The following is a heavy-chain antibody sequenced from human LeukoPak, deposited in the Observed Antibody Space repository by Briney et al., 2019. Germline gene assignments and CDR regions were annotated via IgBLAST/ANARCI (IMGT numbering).Heavy chain of an antibody. V-gene: IGHV3-23*01. CDR3: AKDLSGGYHSYYFDF. CDR2: INSSGGRT. J-gene: IGHJ4*02. Sequence: QSGGSLRLSCTTSGFTFSSSAMSWVRQAPGKGLEWVSDINSSGGRTYYADSVKGRFTISRDNSKNTLYLQVNSLRNEDTAVYFCAKDLSGGYHSYYFDFWGQGTPVTVSS. CDR1: GFTFSSSA. D-gene: IGHD5-18*01.